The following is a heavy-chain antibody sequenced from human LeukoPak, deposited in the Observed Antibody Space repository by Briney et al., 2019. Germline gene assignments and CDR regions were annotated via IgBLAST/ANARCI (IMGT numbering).Heavy chain of an antibody. CDR1: GFTFTNYA. CDR2: LSPSGADT. V-gene: IGHV3-23*01. D-gene: IGHD5-24*01. CDR3: ARRAYNWGAFDI. J-gene: IGHJ3*02. Sequence: PGESLRLSCAASGFTFTNYAMNWVRQPPRKGMEWDSTLSPSGADTYYANSVRGRFTFSEEISKNSLYLQMNSLRAEDTAVYYCARRAYNWGAFDIWGQGTMVTVSS.